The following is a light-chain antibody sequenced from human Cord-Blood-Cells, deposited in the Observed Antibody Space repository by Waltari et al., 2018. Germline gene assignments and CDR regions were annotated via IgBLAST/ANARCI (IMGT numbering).Light chain of an antibody. CDR1: SSDVGRYNL. Sequence: QSALTQPASVSGSPGPSITISCPGTSSDVGRYNLVSWYKQHPGKAPKLMIYEVSKRPSGVSNRFSGSKSGNTASLTISGLQAEDEADYYCCSYAGSSTYVFGTGTKVTVL. CDR2: EVS. CDR3: CSYAGSSTYV. V-gene: IGLV2-23*02. J-gene: IGLJ1*01.